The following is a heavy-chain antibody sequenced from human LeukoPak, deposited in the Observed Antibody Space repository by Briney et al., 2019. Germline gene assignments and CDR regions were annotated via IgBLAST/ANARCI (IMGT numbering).Heavy chain of an antibody. V-gene: IGHV3-48*01. J-gene: IGHJ3*02. D-gene: IGHD5-24*01. CDR2: ISSSSSTI. Sequence: PGGSLRLSCAASGFTFSSYSMNWVRQAPGKGLEWVSYISSSSSTIYYADSVKGRFTISRDNAKNSLYLQMNSLRAEDTAVYYCARAQSRTHWDGFDIWGQGTVVTVPS. CDR1: GFTFSSYS. CDR3: ARAQSRTHWDGFDI.